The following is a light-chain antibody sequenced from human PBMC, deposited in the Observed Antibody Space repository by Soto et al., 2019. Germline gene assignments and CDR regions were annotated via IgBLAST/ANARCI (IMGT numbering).Light chain of an antibody. V-gene: IGKV1-5*03. CDR1: QSIDSW. J-gene: IGKJ1*01. Sequence: DIQMTQSPSTLSASVGDRVTITCRASQSIDSWLAWYQHKPGKAPKLLIFKASTLETGVPSRFSGSGSETEFTLTISSLQPDDFATYYCQQYNSYSFGQGTKVDIK. CDR3: QQYNSYS. CDR2: KAS.